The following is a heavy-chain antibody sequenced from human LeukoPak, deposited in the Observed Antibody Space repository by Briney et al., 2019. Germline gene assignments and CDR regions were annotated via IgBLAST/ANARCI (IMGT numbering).Heavy chain of an antibody. CDR3: ARGGRDYGFLFVY. D-gene: IGHD4-17*01. CDR2: ISSSSYI. Sequence: GGPLRLSCAASGFTFSSYSMNWVRQAPGKGLEWVSSISSSSYIYYADSVKGRFTISRDNAKNSLYLQMNSLRAEDTAVYYCARGGRDYGFLFVYWGQGTLVTVSS. V-gene: IGHV3-21*01. CDR1: GFTFSSYS. J-gene: IGHJ4*02.